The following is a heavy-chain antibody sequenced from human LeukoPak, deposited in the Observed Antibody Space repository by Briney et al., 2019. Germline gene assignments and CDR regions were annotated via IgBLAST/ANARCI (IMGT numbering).Heavy chain of an antibody. J-gene: IGHJ4*02. CDR3: ARDDYYYDSSGYYSN. D-gene: IGHD3-22*01. CDR1: GGSISSYY. CDR2: IYTSGST. V-gene: IGHV4-4*07. Sequence: PSETLSLTCTVSGGSISSYYWSWIRQPAGKGLEWIGRIYTSGSTNYNPSLQSRVTMSVDTSKNQFSLKLSSVTAADTAVYYCARDDYYYDSSGYYSNWGQGTLVTVSS.